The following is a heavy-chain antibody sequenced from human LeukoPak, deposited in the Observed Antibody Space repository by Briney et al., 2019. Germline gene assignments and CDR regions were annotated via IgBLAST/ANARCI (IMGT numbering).Heavy chain of an antibody. CDR2: IYYSGST. CDR3: ASGRDYYDSSGYYPNDY. CDR1: GGSFSGYY. D-gene: IGHD3-22*01. Sequence: SETLSLTCAVYGGSFSGYYWSWIRQPPGKGLEWIGYIYYSGSTNYNPSLKSRVTISVDTSKNQFSLKLSSVTAADTAVYYCASGRDYYDSSGYYPNDYWGQGTLVTVSS. J-gene: IGHJ4*02. V-gene: IGHV4-59*01.